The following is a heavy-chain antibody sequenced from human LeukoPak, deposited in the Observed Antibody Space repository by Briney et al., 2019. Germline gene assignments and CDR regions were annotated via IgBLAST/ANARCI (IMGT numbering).Heavy chain of an antibody. Sequence: PGGSPRLSCAAFGFSVSSTYMSWVRQAPGKGLEWVSLIYTSGSTFYADSVMGRFTISRDNSKNTLFLQMNSLRAEDSAVYYCTRDRAGTQSWVEFDLWGQGTLVTVSS. D-gene: IGHD3-10*01. CDR1: GFSVSSTY. CDR3: TRDRAGTQSWVEFDL. CDR2: IYTSGST. J-gene: IGHJ5*02. V-gene: IGHV3-66*03.